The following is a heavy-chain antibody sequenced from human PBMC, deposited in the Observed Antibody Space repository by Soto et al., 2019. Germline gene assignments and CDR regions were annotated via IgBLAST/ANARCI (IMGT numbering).Heavy chain of an antibody. D-gene: IGHD6-6*01. Sequence: SVKVSCKASGYTFTSYYIHWVRQAPGQGLEWMGGIIPIFGTANYAQKFQGRVTITADESTSTAYMELSSLRSEDTAVYYCARDFTRHIFDPWGQGTLVTVSS. V-gene: IGHV1-69*13. CDR2: IIPIFGTA. CDR1: GYTFTSYY. CDR3: ARDFTRHIFDP. J-gene: IGHJ5*02.